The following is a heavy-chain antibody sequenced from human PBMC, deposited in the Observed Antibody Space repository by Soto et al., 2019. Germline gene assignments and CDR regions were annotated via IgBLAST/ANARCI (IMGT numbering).Heavy chain of an antibody. CDR1: GFIFSSYG. J-gene: IGHJ4*02. CDR2: LNGSGDST. CDR3: GSDPMLRGVILPFDY. V-gene: IGHV3-23*01. D-gene: IGHD3-10*01. Sequence: GGSLRLSCAASGFIFSSYGMSWVRQAPGKGLEWVSGLNGSGDSTYYADSVKGRFSISRDNSKKTLYLQMNSLRADDTAVYYCGSDPMLRGVILPFDYWGQGTLVTVSS.